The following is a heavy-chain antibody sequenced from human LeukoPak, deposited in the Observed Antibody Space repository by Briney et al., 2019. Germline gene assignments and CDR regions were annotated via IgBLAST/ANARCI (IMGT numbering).Heavy chain of an antibody. Sequence: SETLSLTCTVSGGSVRNSDSYWGWIRQPPGKGPEWIGEINHSGSNNYNPSLKSRVTISVDTSKNQFSLKLSSVTAADTAVYYCARDYYDSSGLGTPYFDYWGQGTLVTVSS. D-gene: IGHD3-22*01. CDR1: GGSVRNSDSY. CDR2: INHSGSN. CDR3: ARDYYDSSGLGTPYFDY. J-gene: IGHJ4*02. V-gene: IGHV4-39*07.